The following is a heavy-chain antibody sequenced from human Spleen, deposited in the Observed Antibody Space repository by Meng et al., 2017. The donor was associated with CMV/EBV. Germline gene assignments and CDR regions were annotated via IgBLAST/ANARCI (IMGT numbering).Heavy chain of an antibody. CDR3: AIFELGYCSSTSCYTGGWFDP. D-gene: IGHD2-2*02. J-gene: IGHJ5*02. Sequence: GSLRLSCTISVGSISSSYWSWIRQSPGKGLEWIGYIYYRGDTNYNPSLKSRVTISVDSSKNQFSLKLSSVTAADTAVYYCAIFELGYCSSTSCYTGGWFDPWGQGTLVTVSS. CDR1: VGSISSSY. V-gene: IGHV4-59*12. CDR2: IYYRGDT.